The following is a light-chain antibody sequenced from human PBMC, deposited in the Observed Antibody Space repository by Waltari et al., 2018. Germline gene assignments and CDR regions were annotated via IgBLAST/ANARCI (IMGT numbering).Light chain of an antibody. Sequence: DIVMTQAPGPLAASLGERAIINCTSSQRVLYSSNNKNYLAWYQHKPGQPPKLLIYWASNRELGVPDRFSGSGSGTDFTLTINSLQAEDVAVYYCQQYVVIPWTFGQGTKVEVK. CDR2: WAS. CDR3: QQYVVIPWT. J-gene: IGKJ1*01. V-gene: IGKV4-1*01. CDR1: QRVLYSSNNKNY.